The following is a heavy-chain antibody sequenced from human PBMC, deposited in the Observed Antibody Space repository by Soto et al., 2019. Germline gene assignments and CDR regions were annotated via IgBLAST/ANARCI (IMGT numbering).Heavy chain of an antibody. J-gene: IGHJ5*02. CDR2: IYYSGST. CDR3: ARGRGYTYGNWFDP. D-gene: IGHD5-18*01. Sequence: SETLSLTCTVSGGSISSYYWSWIRQPPGKGLEWIGYIYYSGSTNYNPSLKSRVTISVDMSENQFSLKLSSVTAADTAMYYCARGRGYTYGNWFDPWGQGTLVTVSS. CDR1: GGSISSYY. V-gene: IGHV4-59*01.